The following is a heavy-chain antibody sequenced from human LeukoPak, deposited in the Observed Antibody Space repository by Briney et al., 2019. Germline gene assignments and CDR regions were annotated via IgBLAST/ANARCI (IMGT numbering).Heavy chain of an antibody. Sequence: GASVNVSCKASGGTFSSYAISWVRQAPGQGLEWMGGIIPIFGTANYAQKFQGRVTITTDESTSTAYMELSSLRSEDTAVYYCARGFPYPYDSKNYHGWFDPWGQGTLVTVSP. J-gene: IGHJ5*02. V-gene: IGHV1-69*05. D-gene: IGHD3-22*01. CDR1: GGTFSSYA. CDR2: IIPIFGTA. CDR3: ARGFPYPYDSKNYHGWFDP.